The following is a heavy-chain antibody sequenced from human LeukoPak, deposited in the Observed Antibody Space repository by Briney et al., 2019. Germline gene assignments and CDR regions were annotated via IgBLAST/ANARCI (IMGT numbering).Heavy chain of an antibody. CDR2: INPNSGGT. CDR1: GYTFTGYY. V-gene: IGHV1-2*02. D-gene: IGHD3-3*01. J-gene: IGHJ4*02. Sequence: ASVKVSCKASGYTFTGYYMHWVRQAPGQGLEWMGWINPNSGGTNYAQKFQGRVTMTRDTSISTAYMELSRLRSDDTAVYYCARELTIFGVVIRGTLDYWGQGTLVTVSS. CDR3: ARELTIFGVVIRGTLDY.